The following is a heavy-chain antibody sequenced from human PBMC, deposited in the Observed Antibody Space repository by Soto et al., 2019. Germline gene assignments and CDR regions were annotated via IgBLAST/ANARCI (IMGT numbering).Heavy chain of an antibody. CDR3: ARGTLGYCSSTSCYSTGFDP. D-gene: IGHD2-2*01. CDR2: IYYSGST. V-gene: IGHV4-31*03. J-gene: IGHJ5*02. Sequence: SETLSLTCTVSGGSISSGGYYWSWIRQHPGKGLEWIGYIYYSGSTYYNPSLKSRVTISVDTSKNQFPLKLSSVTAADTAVYYCARGTLGYCSSTSCYSTGFDPWGQGTLVTVSS. CDR1: GGSISSGGYY.